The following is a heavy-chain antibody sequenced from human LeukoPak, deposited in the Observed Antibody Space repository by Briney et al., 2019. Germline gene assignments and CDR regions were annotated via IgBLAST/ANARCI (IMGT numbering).Heavy chain of an antibody. CDR1: GFTVTDYY. V-gene: IGHV3-11*01. Sequence: GGPLRLSCAASGFTVTDYYMTWIRQAPGKGLEWISYISSSGLNIYYADSVKGRFTISRHNAENAIYLQMHSLRAEDTAIYYCARSYQRSAFYYDPWGQGTLVSVSS. CDR2: ISSSGLNI. CDR3: ARSYQRSAFYYDP. D-gene: IGHD2/OR15-2a*01. J-gene: IGHJ5*02.